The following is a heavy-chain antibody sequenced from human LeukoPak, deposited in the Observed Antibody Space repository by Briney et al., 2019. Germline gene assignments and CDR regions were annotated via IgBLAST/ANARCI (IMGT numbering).Heavy chain of an antibody. J-gene: IGHJ6*02. CDR3: AREDIVATISYYYGMDA. CDR2: IIPILGIA. V-gene: IGHV1-69*04. D-gene: IGHD5-12*01. CDR1: GGTFSSYA. Sequence: SSVKVSCKASGGTFSSYAISWVRQAPGQGLEWMGRIIPILGIANYAQKFQGRVTITADKSTSTAYMELSSLRSEDTAVYYCAREDIVATISYYYGMDAWGQGTTVTVSS.